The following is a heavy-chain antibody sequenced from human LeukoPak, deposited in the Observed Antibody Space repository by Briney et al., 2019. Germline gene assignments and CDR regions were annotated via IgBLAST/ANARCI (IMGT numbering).Heavy chain of an antibody. Sequence: GGSLRLSCAASGFTFSSYWTSWVRQAPGKGLEWVANIKQDGSEKYYVDSVKGRFTISRDNAKNSLYLQMNSLRAEDTAVYYCARVGTSYYYNYMDVWGKGTTVTVSS. CDR3: ARVGTSYYYNYMDV. CDR1: GFTFSSYW. V-gene: IGHV3-7*01. CDR2: IKQDGSEK. J-gene: IGHJ6*03.